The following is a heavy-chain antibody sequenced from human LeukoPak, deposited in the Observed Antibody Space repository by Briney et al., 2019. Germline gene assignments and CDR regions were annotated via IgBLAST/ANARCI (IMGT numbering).Heavy chain of an antibody. V-gene: IGHV4-4*07. CDR3: VRDGADVYGRAFDY. CDR1: GGSISSYF. D-gene: IGHD3-10*01. CDR2: IHASGTT. Sequence: SETLSLTCNVSGGSISSYFWTWIRQPAGKGLEWIGRIHASGTTNYNSSLKSRVSMSVDTSKSQFSLKLTSVTAADTAVYFCVRDGADVYGRAFDYWGQGTLVSVSS. J-gene: IGHJ4*02.